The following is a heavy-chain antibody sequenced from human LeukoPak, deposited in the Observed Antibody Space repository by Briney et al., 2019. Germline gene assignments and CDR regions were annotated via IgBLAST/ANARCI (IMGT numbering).Heavy chain of an antibody. Sequence: SETLSLTCTVSGGSISSYYWSWIRQPPGKGLEEMGYIYYSGSTNYNPSLKSRVTISVDTSKNQFSLKLSSVTAADTAVYYCARAGDYYDSSGQYYYYGMDVWGQGTTVTVSS. CDR3: ARAGDYYDSSGQYYYYGMDV. V-gene: IGHV4-59*01. D-gene: IGHD3-22*01. J-gene: IGHJ6*02. CDR2: IYYSGST. CDR1: GGSISSYY.